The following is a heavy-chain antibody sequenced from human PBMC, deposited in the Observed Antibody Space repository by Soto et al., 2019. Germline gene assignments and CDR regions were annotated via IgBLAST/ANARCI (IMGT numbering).Heavy chain of an antibody. V-gene: IGHV1-2*04. Sequence: ASVKVSCKASGYTFTSYDINWVRQATGQGLEWMGWMNPNSGGTNYPQKFQGWVSMTRDTSISTAYMELSRLTSDDTAVYYCARALASGYHYYYLDYWGQGTLVTVSS. CDR3: ARALASGYHYYYLDY. J-gene: IGHJ4*02. CDR2: MNPNSGGT. D-gene: IGHD5-12*01. CDR1: GYTFTSYD.